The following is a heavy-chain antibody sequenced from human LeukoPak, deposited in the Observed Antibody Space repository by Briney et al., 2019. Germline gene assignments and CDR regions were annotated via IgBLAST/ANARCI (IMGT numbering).Heavy chain of an antibody. J-gene: IGHJ6*03. CDR1: GFTFSGSA. CDR3: TRRPYDFWSGYYSDYYYYYMDV. CDR2: IRSKANSYAT. Sequence: GGSLRLSCAASGFTFSGSAMHWVRQASGKGLEWVGRIRSKANSYATAYAASVKGRFTISRDDSKNTAYLQMNSLKTEDTAVYYCTRRPYDFWSGYYSDYYYYYMDVWGKGTTVTVSS. D-gene: IGHD3-3*01. V-gene: IGHV3-73*01.